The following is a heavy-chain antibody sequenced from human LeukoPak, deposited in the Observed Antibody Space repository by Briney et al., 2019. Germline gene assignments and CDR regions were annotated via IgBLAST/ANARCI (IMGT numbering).Heavy chain of an antibody. J-gene: IGHJ4*02. Sequence: GGSLRLSCAASAFTFSSYGMHWGRQAPGKGLKWVAVISYDGNKEYYAASVKGRFTISRDTSKNTLYLQMNSLRAEDTAVYDCARLSANSSAYFFDYWGQGTLVTVSS. V-gene: IGHV3-30*03. D-gene: IGHD3-22*01. CDR1: AFTFSSYG. CDR2: ISYDGNKE. CDR3: ARLSANSSAYFFDY.